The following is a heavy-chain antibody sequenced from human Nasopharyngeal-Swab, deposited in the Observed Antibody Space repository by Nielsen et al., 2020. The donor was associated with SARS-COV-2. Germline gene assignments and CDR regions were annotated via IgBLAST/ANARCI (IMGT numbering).Heavy chain of an antibody. J-gene: IGHJ4*02. V-gene: IGHV3-7*01. Sequence: GGSLRLSCAASGFTFSSYWMSWVRQAPGKGLEWVANIKQDGSEKYYVDSVKGRFTISRDNAKNSLYLQMNSLRAEDTAVYYCAREWGGSYSLPEESFDYWGQGTLVTVSS. CDR1: GFTFSSYW. CDR2: IKQDGSEK. CDR3: AREWGGSYSLPEESFDY. D-gene: IGHD1-26*01.